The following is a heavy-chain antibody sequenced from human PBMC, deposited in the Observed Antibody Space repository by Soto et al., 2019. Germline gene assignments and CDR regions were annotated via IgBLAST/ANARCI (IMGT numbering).Heavy chain of an antibody. CDR2: IYPGDSDT. D-gene: IGHD6-13*01. V-gene: IGHV5-51*01. CDR1: GYSFTSYW. CDR3: ARVSSSSHQEFDP. J-gene: IGHJ5*02. Sequence: LKSSCKGSGYSFTSYWIGWVRQMPGKGLEWMGIIYPGDSDTRYSPSFQGQVTISADKSISTAYLQWSSLKASDTAMYYCARVSSSSHQEFDPWGQRTLVTLSS.